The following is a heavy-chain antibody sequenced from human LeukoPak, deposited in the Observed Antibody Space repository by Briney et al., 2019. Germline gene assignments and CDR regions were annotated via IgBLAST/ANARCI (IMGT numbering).Heavy chain of an antibody. J-gene: IGHJ6*02. D-gene: IGHD3-22*01. V-gene: IGHV3-30*04. Sequence: RSLRLSCAASGFTFSSYAMHWVRQAPGKGLEWEAVISYDGSNKYYADSVKGRFTISRDNSKNTLYLQMNSLRAEDTAVYYCARVEYYDSSGHYYYYGMDVWGQGTTVTVSS. CDR3: ARVEYYDSSGHYYYYGMDV. CDR2: ISYDGSNK. CDR1: GFTFSSYA.